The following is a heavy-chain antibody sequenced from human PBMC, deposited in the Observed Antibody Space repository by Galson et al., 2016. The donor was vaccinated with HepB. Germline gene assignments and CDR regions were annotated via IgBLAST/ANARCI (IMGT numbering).Heavy chain of an antibody. CDR3: ARMDDYVDY. V-gene: IGHV4-39*07. Sequence: ETLSLTCNVSGDSISSSSYFWGWFRQPPGKGLEWIGSIFYSGSTYNNPSLKSRLTISVDTPKNQFSLKLRSVTAADTAVYYCARMDDYVDYWGQGTLVAVSS. CDR2: IFYSGST. CDR1: GDSISSSSYF. J-gene: IGHJ4*02. D-gene: IGHD2-2*03.